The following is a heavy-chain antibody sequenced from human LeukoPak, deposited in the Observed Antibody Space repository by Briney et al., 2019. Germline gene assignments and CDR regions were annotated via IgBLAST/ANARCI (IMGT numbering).Heavy chain of an antibody. CDR3: AKNHDSNTYHTDDAFDI. J-gene: IGHJ3*02. D-gene: IGHD2/OR15-2a*01. V-gene: IGHV3-7*03. Sequence: GGSLRLSCAASGFTFNNYWMTWVRQAPGMGLEWVANIKQDGSEKYYADSVKGRFTISRDMSKSTLYLQMNSLRAEDTAIYYCAKNHDSNTYHTDDAFDIWGQGTMVTVSS. CDR2: IKQDGSEK. CDR1: GFTFNNYW.